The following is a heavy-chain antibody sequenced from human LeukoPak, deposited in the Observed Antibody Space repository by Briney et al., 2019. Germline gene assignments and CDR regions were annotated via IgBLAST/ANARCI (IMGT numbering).Heavy chain of an antibody. V-gene: IGHV3-21*01. CDR3: ARPGYSSGWTFDY. J-gene: IGHJ4*02. CDR2: ISSSSYI. D-gene: IGHD6-19*01. Sequence: GGSLRLSCAASGFTFSSYSMNWVRQAPGKGLEWVSSISSSSYIYYADSVKGRFTISRDNAKNSLYLQMNSLRAEDTAVYYCARPGYSSGWTFDYWGQGTLVTVSS. CDR1: GFTFSSYS.